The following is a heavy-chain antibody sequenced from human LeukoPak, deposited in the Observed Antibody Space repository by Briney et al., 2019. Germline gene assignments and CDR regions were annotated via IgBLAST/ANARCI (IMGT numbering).Heavy chain of an antibody. Sequence: SETLSVTCTVSGGSISSGGYYWSWIRQHPGKCLEWIGYIYYSGSTYYNPSLKSRVTISVDTSKNQFSLKLSSVTAADTAVYYCARLQLRAYYMDVWGKGTTVTVSS. CDR2: IYYSGST. V-gene: IGHV4-31*03. CDR1: GGSISSGGYY. CDR3: ARLQLRAYYMDV. D-gene: IGHD1-7*01. J-gene: IGHJ6*03.